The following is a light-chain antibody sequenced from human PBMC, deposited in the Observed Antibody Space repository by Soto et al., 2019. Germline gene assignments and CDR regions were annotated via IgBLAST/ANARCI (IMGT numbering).Light chain of an antibody. CDR3: QTYDSNLNVV. Sequence: QSALAQPPSVSGAPGQRVTISCTGSTSNIGAGYDVHWYQHLPGTAPKLLIYGNSNRPSGVPDRFSGSQSGTSASLVITGLQTEDEADYYCQTYDSNLNVVFGGGTQLTVL. J-gene: IGLJ2*01. V-gene: IGLV1-40*01. CDR2: GNS. CDR1: TSNIGAGYD.